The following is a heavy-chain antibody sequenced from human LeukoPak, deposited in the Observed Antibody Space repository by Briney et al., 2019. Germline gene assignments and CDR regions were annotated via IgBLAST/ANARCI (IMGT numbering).Heavy chain of an antibody. J-gene: IGHJ4*02. D-gene: IGHD5-18*01. V-gene: IGHV4-38-2*02. Sequence: SDTLSLTCTVSGYSLSSGYYWGWIRQPPGKGLEWIGRSYHTRSTYYNLSLKCAVTISVESPNNHFSLKLSSVTAAHTAVYYCARLHGYSYGYIAYWGQGTLVTVSS. CDR2: SYHTRST. CDR3: ARLHGYSYGYIAY. CDR1: GYSLSSGYY.